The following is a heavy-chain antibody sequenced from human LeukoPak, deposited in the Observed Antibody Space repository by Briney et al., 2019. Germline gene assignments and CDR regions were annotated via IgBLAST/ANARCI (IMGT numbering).Heavy chain of an antibody. CDR2: ISSSSSTI. V-gene: IGHV3-48*04. J-gene: IGHJ4*02. D-gene: IGHD3-16*02. CDR3: ASPVWGSYRYMDY. CDR1: GSTFSSYS. Sequence: GGSLRLSCAASGSTFSSYSMNWVRQAPGKGLEWVSYISSSSSTIYYADSVKGRFTISRDNAKNSLYLQMNSLRAEDTTVYYCASPVWGSYRYMDYWGQGTLVTVSS.